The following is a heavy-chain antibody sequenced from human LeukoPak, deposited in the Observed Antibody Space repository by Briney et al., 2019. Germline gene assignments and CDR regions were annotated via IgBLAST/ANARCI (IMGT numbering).Heavy chain of an antibody. CDR1: GFTFSSYS. Sequence: PGGSLRLSCAASGFTFSSYSMNWVRQAPGKGLEWASYISSSSSTIYYADSVKGRFTISRDNAKNSLYLQMNSLRAEDTAVYYCARDPVITIFGVVIASAFDIWGQGTMVTVSS. J-gene: IGHJ3*02. D-gene: IGHD3-3*01. CDR2: ISSSSSTI. CDR3: ARDPVITIFGVVIASAFDI. V-gene: IGHV3-48*01.